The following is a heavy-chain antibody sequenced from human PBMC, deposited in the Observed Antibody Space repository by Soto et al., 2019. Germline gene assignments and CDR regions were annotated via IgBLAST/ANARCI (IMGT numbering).Heavy chain of an antibody. J-gene: IGHJ6*02. D-gene: IGHD2-15*01. CDR3: TTGSVEGI. CDR2: IKTSAGGGAT. Sequence: EVQLVESAGGLVKPGGSLRLSCVASGFSFNEAWMNWVRQAPGPGLEWVGRIKTSAGGGATTYAAPVQGRFTILRDDSRNPLSRHINSLRTETRSIYYCTTGSVEGIWGQGPTVIVSS. V-gene: IGHV3-15*07. CDR1: GFSFNEAW.